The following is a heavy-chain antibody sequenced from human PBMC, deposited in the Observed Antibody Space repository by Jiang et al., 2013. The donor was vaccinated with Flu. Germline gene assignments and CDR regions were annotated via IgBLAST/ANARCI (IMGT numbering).Heavy chain of an antibody. CDR2: INHSGST. CDR1: GGSFSGYY. J-gene: IGHJ4*02. Sequence: TCAVYGGSFSGYYWSWIRQPPGKGLEWIGEINHSGSTNYNPSLKSRVAISVDTSKNQFSLKLSSATAADTAVYYCARGAAAGYWGQGTLVTVSS. V-gene: IGHV4-34*01. D-gene: IGHD6-13*01. CDR3: ARGAAAGY.